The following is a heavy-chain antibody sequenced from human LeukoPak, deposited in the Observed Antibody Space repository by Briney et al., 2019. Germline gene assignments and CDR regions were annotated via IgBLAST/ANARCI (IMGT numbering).Heavy chain of an antibody. V-gene: IGHV1-69*13. D-gene: IGHD2-15*01. CDR2: IIPIFGTA. Sequence: GASVKVSCKASGYTFTSYAISWVRQAPGQGLEWMGGIIPIFGTANYAQKFQGRVTITADESTSTAYMELSSLRSEDTAVYYCARAGYCSGGSCYTYHFDYWGQGTLVTVSS. CDR3: ARAGYCSGGSCYTYHFDY. CDR1: GYTFTSYA. J-gene: IGHJ4*02.